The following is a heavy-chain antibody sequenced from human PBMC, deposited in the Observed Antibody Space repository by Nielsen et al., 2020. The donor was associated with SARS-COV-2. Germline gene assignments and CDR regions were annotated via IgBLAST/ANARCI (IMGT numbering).Heavy chain of an antibody. CDR1: GFTFDDYG. V-gene: IGHV3-20*01. J-gene: IGHJ4*02. D-gene: IGHD3-3*01. Sequence: GGSLRLSCAASGFTFDDYGMSWVRQAPGKGLEWVSGINWNGGSTGYADSVKGRFTISRDNAKNSLYLQMNSLRAEDTALYHCERGFYDFWSGYYVSYFDYWGQGTLVTVSS. CDR3: ERGFYDFWSGYYVSYFDY. CDR2: INWNGGST.